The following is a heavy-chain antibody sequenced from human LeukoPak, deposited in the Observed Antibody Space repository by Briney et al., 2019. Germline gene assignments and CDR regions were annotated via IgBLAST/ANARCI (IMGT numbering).Heavy chain of an antibody. CDR3: ARHVYGFTMVRGSGFDP. CDR2: IYYSGST. V-gene: IGHV4-39*01. D-gene: IGHD3-10*01. CDR1: GGSISSSSFY. Sequence: PSGTLSLTFTVSGGSISSSSFYWGWIRHPPGKGLEWIGSIYYSGSTYYNPSRKSRVTISVDTSKNQFSLKLSSVTAADTAVYYCARHVYGFTMVRGSGFDPWGQGTLVTVSS. J-gene: IGHJ5*02.